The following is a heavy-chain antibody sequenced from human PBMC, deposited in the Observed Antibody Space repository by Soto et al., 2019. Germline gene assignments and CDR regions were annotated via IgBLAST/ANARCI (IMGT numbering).Heavy chain of an antibody. Sequence: ASVKVSCNASGGTFSSYAISWVRQAPGQGLEWMGVIIPIFGTANYAQKFQGRVTITADESTSTAYMELSSLRSEATAVDFCERAGSCASCCGGPQPLHPDVWGQGTTVTVSS. CDR2: IIPIFGTA. J-gene: IGHJ6*02. CDR3: ERAGSCASCCGGPQPLHPDV. D-gene: IGHD2-2*01. CDR1: GGTFSSYA. V-gene: IGHV1-69*13.